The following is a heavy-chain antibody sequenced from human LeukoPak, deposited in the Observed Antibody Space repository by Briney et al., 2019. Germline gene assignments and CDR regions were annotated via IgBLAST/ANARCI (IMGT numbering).Heavy chain of an antibody. CDR1: GYTFTSYG. CDR3: ARVWGSMVTGALYNSYGMDV. V-gene: IGHV1-18*01. D-gene: IGHD5-18*01. CDR2: ISGCSGNT. Sequence: ASVKVSCKASGYTFTSYGINWVRQAPGQGLEWMGWISGCSGNTNYAHNLQGRVTMTTDTSKSTAYMELRSLRSDDTAVYYCARVWGSMVTGALYNSYGMDVWGQGTTVTVSS. J-gene: IGHJ6*02.